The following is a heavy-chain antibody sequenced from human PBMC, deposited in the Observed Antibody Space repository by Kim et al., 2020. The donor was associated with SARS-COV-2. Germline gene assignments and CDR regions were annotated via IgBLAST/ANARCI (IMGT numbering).Heavy chain of an antibody. D-gene: IGHD5-12*01. CDR3: ARSFSGHAGFDF. CDR1: GYTFTRYY. V-gene: IGHV1-46*01. CDR2: INPSGGSA. J-gene: IGHJ4*02. Sequence: ASVKVSCKASGYTFTRYYIHWVREAPGQGREWMGIINPSGGSATYSQWFQGRVSMTSDSSASTVYMDLSRLTYDDAGIYYCARSFSGHAGFDFWGQGTLLTVSS.